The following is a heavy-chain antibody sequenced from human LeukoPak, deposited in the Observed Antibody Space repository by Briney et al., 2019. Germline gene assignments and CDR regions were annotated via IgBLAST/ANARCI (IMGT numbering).Heavy chain of an antibody. CDR1: GFTLSNYW. CDR3: ARGYSSGWYELYYFDY. D-gene: IGHD6-19*01. J-gene: IGHJ4*02. Sequence: PGGSLRLSCAASGFTLSNYWITWVRQAPGKGLEWVANIKQDGSEKYYVDSVRGRFTISRDNAKNSLYLQINSLSAEDTAVYYCARGYSSGWYELYYFDYWGQGTLVTVSS. CDR2: IKQDGSEK. V-gene: IGHV3-7*02.